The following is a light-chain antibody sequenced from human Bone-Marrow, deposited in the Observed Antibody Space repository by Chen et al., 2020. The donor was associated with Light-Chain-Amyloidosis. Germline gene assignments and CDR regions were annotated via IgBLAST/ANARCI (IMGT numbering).Light chain of an antibody. V-gene: IGLV2-23*01. CDR1: NNYVGGHSF. Sequence: QSALAHPASVSGSPGECLTISCTGTNNYVGGHSFDSWYQRHPGKAPTFLIYEHPEPASGVSIRFSGSKSGNTASLTISGLQAEAEADYYCSSFAAGSTWVFGGGTSLTVL. CDR3: SSFAAGSTWV. J-gene: IGLJ3*02. CDR2: EHP.